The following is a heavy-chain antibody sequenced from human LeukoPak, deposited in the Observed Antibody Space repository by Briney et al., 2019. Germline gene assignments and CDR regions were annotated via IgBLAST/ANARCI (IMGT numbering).Heavy chain of an antibody. J-gene: IGHJ6*03. CDR3: ARGADKTLYYYYYMDV. Sequence: NPGGSLRLSCAASGFTFSDYYMSWIRQAPGKGLEWVSYISSSGSTIYYADSVKGRFTISRDNAKNSLYLQMNSLRAEDTAVYYCARGADKTLYYYYYMDVWGKGTTVTVSS. CDR1: GFTFSDYY. CDR2: ISSSGSTI. V-gene: IGHV3-11*04. D-gene: IGHD1-26*01.